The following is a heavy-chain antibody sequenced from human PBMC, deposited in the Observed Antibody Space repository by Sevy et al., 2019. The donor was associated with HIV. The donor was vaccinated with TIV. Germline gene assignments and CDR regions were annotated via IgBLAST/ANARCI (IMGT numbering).Heavy chain of an antibody. J-gene: IGHJ5*02. CDR2: IYYSGSG. D-gene: IGHD5-12*01. V-gene: IGHV4-30-4*01. CDR1: GGSVSNGDYY. CDR3: ASKRGYTHGPFEP. Sequence: SETLSLTCDVSGGSVSNGDYYWSWIRQPPGKGLEWFGYIYYSGSGYYNPFLKSRVTISVDTSKNQFSLKLKSVTAADTAIYYCASKRGYTHGPFEPWGQGTLVTVSS.